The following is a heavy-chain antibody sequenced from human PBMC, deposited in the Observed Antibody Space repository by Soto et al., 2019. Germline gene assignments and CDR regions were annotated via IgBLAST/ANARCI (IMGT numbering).Heavy chain of an antibody. Sequence: SETLSLTCTVSGGSISSSSYYWGWIRQPPGKGLEWIGSIYYSGSTYYNPSLKSRVTISVDTSKNQFSLKLSSVTAADTAVYYCAVNRYGDYVSFDYWGQGTLVTVSS. V-gene: IGHV4-39*01. D-gene: IGHD4-17*01. J-gene: IGHJ4*02. CDR1: GGSISSSSYY. CDR3: AVNRYGDYVSFDY. CDR2: IYYSGST.